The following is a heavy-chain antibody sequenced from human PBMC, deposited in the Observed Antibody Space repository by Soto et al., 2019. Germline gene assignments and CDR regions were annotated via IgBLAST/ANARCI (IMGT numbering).Heavy chain of an antibody. CDR2: IFHSGGT. CDR1: GDSITTGAYN. D-gene: IGHD1-26*01. J-gene: IGHJ6*02. V-gene: IGHV4-31*11. Sequence: QVQLQESGPGLVKASQTLSLTCAVSGDSITTGAYNWSWIRQHPGKGLEWIGYIFHSGGTYYNPSRESHLTMSVATSKTQFSRKLTSVTAAATAVYYCARDVHHSGSYGVDVWGQGTSSTFPS. CDR3: ARDVHHSGSYGVDV.